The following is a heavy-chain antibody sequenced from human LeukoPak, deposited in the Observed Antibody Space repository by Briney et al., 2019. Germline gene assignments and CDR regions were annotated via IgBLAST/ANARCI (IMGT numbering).Heavy chain of an antibody. J-gene: IGHJ4*02. V-gene: IGHV3-20*04. Sequence: GGSLRLSCAASGFTFDDYGMHWVRQAPGKGLECVSGINWSSGSTGYADSVKGRFTISRDNAKNSLYLRMNSLRAEDTAFYYCARGDSSGYYYVHFDNWGQGTLVTVSS. CDR1: GFTFDDYG. CDR3: ARGDSSGYYYVHFDN. CDR2: INWSSGST. D-gene: IGHD3-22*01.